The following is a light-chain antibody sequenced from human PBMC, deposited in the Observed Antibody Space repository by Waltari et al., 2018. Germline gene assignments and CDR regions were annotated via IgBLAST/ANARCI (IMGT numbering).Light chain of an antibody. CDR2: GNN. V-gene: IGLV1-40*01. CDR1: GSNIGAGYE. J-gene: IGLJ2*01. CDR3: QSYDRSLSVV. Sequence: QSALTQPPSVSGAPGQRVPISCPGSGSNIGAGYEVNWYQQFPGTVPKLLLSGNNNRPSGVPDRFSASKTGTSASLAITGLQAEDEAYYYCQSYDRSLSVVFGGGTKLTVL.